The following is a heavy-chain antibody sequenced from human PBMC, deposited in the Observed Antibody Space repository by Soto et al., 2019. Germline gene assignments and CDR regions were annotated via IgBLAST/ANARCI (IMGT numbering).Heavy chain of an antibody. J-gene: IGHJ4*02. D-gene: IGHD5-18*01. CDR1: GCTFTSSA. CDR3: AASETDTAMVDFDY. V-gene: IGHV1-58*01. Sequence: SVKVSCKASGCTFTSSAVQWVRQARGQRLEWIGWIVVGSGNTNYAQKFQERVTITRDMSTSTAYMELSSLRSEDTAVYYCAASETDTAMVDFDYWGQGTLVTVSS. CDR2: IVVGSGNT.